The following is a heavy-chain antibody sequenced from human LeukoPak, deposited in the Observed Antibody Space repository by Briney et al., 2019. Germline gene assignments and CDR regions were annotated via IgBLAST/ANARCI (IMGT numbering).Heavy chain of an antibody. CDR1: GFNFSSYS. CDR3: ARDRLIGGRFGELSN. Sequence: PGGSLRLSCAASGFNFSSYSMNWVRLAPGKGLEWVSSISSSSSYIYYADSVKGRFTISRDNAKNSLYLQMNSLRAEDTAVYYCARDRLIGGRFGELSNWGQGTLVTVSS. CDR2: ISSSSSYI. D-gene: IGHD3-10*01. J-gene: IGHJ4*02. V-gene: IGHV3-21*01.